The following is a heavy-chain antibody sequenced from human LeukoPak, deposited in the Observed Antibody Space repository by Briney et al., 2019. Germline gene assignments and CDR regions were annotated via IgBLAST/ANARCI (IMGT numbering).Heavy chain of an antibody. V-gene: IGHV3-23*01. D-gene: IGHD1-26*01. CDR3: AKDPDLGALPPC. Sequence: PGGSLRLSCAASGFTFSSYWMSWVRQAPGKGLEWVSAISGSGGDTYYADSVKGRFTISRDNSKNTLYLQMNSLRAEDTAVYYCAKDPDLGALPPCCGQGTLVTVSS. CDR2: ISGSGGDT. J-gene: IGHJ4*02. CDR1: GFTFSSYW.